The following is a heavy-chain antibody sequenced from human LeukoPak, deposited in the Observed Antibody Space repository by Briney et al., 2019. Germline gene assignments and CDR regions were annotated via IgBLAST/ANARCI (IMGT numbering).Heavy chain of an antibody. V-gene: IGHV4-61*02. J-gene: IGHJ5*02. CDR1: GDSISSGNYY. CDR3: ARGPPNES. CDR2: IYTSGST. Sequence: EPSETLSLTCTVSGDSISSGNYYWSWIRQPAGKGLEWIGRIYTSGSTNYNPSLKSRVTISVDTSKNQFSLKLSSVTAADTAVYYCARGPPNESWGQGTLVTVSS.